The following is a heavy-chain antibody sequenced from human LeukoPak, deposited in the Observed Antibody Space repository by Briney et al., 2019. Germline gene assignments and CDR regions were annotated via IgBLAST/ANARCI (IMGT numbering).Heavy chain of an antibody. CDR1: GFTFNTYG. D-gene: IGHD3-10*01. V-gene: IGHV3-33*01. J-gene: IGHJ4*02. CDR3: AREASGSYSH. CDR2: ICYDGSNK. Sequence: PGESLRLSCAASGFTFNTYGMHWGRQAPGKGLEWVAVICYDGSNKYYADSVKGRFTISRDNSKNTLYLQMNSLRAEDTAVYYCAREASGSYSHWGQGTLVTVSS.